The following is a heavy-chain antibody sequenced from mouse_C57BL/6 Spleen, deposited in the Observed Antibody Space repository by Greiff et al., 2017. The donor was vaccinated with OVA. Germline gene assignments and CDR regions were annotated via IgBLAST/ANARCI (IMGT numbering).Heavy chain of an antibody. Sequence: QVQLQQSGAELVRPGASVKLSCKASGYTFTDYYMHWVKQRPGQGLEWIARIHPGSGDTYYNEKFKGKATLTVEKSSSTAFMQLSSLTSEDSYVYFFAGGNSAVDVWGTGTTVTVSS. D-gene: IGHD1-1*01. J-gene: IGHJ1*03. V-gene: IGHV1-76*01. CDR1: GYTFTDYY. CDR3: AGGNSAVDV. CDR2: IHPGSGDT.